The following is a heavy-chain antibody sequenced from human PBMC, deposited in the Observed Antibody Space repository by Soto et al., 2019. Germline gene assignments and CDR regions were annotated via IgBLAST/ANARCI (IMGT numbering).Heavy chain of an antibody. CDR1: GFTFSSYW. J-gene: IGHJ4*02. D-gene: IGHD3-10*01. CDR2: IKEDGSEK. V-gene: IGHV3-7*01. Sequence: GGSLRLSCAASGFTFSSYWMSWVRQAPGKGLEWVANIKEDGSEKNYVDSVKGQFTISRDNAKNSLYLQMNSLRAEDTAVYYCARERYYYGSGDYWGQGTMVNVSS. CDR3: ARERYYYGSGDY.